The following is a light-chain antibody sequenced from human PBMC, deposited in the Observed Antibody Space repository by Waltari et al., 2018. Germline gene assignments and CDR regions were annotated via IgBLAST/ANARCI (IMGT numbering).Light chain of an antibody. Sequence: SYELAQPPSVSVSPGQPARITCSGAALSNQYAYWYQQKPGQAPVVVMYKDSERPSGIPERFSGSSSGTTVTLTISGVQAEDEADYHCQSADSSGTYVFGTGTKVTVL. CDR3: QSADSSGTYV. V-gene: IGLV3-25*03. CDR2: KDS. CDR1: ALSNQY. J-gene: IGLJ1*01.